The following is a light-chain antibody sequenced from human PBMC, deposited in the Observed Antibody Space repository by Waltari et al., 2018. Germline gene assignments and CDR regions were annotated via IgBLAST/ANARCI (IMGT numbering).Light chain of an antibody. V-gene: IGLV1-40*01. CDR1: SSNIGAGYD. CDR3: QSYDSSLSGVV. CDR2: GNS. Sequence: QSVLTQPPSVSGAPGQRVTISCTGSSSNIGAGYDVHWYQQLPGTAPKLLIYGNSKRPSGVPDRFSCSKSGTSASLAITGLQAEDEADYYCQSYDSSLSGVVFGGGTKLTVL. J-gene: IGLJ2*01.